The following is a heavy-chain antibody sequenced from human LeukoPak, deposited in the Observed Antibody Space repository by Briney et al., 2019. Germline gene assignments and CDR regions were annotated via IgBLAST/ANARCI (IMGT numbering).Heavy chain of an antibody. CDR2: IWYDGSNK. CDR1: GFTFSSYG. V-gene: IGHV3-33*01. Sequence: GRSLRLSCAASGFTFSSYGMHWVRQAPGKGLEWVAVIWYDGSNKYYADSVKGRLTISRDNSKNTLYLQMNSLRAEDTAVYYCARGGEWELLTGFDYWGRGTLVTVSS. CDR3: ARGGEWELLTGFDY. J-gene: IGHJ4*02. D-gene: IGHD1-26*01.